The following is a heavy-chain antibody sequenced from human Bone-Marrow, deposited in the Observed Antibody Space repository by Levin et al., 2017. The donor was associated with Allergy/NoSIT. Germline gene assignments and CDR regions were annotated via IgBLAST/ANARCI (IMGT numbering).Heavy chain of an antibody. CDR2: TKSKSDGGTE. V-gene: IGHV3-15*01. J-gene: IGHJ4*02. Sequence: SCAASGFTFNIAWMSWVRQAPGKGLEWVGRTKSKSDGGTEDYAAPVKGRFTISRDESKNTVYLEMNSLQIEDTAVYYCTTDGSSWYEGEYYFDSWGQGTLVTVSS. D-gene: IGHD6-13*01. CDR1: GFTFNIAW. CDR3: TTDGSSWYEGEYYFDS.